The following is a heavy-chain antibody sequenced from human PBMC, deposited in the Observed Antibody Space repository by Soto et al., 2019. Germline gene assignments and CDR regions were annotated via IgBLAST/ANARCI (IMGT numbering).Heavy chain of an antibody. Sequence: EVQLLESGGGLVQPGGSLRLSCAASGFTFSSYAMSWVRQAPGKGLEWVSAISGSGGSTYYADSVKGRFTISRDNSKNTLYLQVNSLRAEDTAVYYCARDFRDWSHYDHWGQGSLVTVSS. J-gene: IGHJ5*02. D-gene: IGHD3-9*01. V-gene: IGHV3-23*01. CDR3: ARDFRDWSHYDH. CDR1: GFTFSSYA. CDR2: ISGSGGST.